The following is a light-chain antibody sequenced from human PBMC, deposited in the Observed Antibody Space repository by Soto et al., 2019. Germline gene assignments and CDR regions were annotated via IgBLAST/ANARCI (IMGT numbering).Light chain of an antibody. CDR1: SSDVGGYNY. CDR3: SSYTSSSTYYV. V-gene: IGLV2-14*01. Sequence: QSVLTQPASVSGSPGQSITISRTGTSSDVGGYNYVSWYRQHPGKAPKLMIYEVSNRPSGVSNRFSGSKSGNTASLTISGLQAEDEADYYCSSYTSSSTYYVFGTGTKVTVL. J-gene: IGLJ1*01. CDR2: EVS.